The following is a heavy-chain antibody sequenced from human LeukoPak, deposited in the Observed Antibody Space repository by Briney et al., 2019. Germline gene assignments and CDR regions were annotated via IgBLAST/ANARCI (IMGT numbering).Heavy chain of an antibody. CDR1: GFTFRNFG. Sequence: GGSLRLSCGASGFTFRNFGMHWVRQAPGKGLEWVSYISSSSSTIYYADSVKGRFTISRDNAKNSLYLQMNSLRAEDTAVYYCARQPMKYTTPFDYWGQGTLVTVSS. CDR3: ARQPMKYTTPFDY. D-gene: IGHD3-22*01. CDR2: ISSSSSTI. J-gene: IGHJ4*02. V-gene: IGHV3-48*01.